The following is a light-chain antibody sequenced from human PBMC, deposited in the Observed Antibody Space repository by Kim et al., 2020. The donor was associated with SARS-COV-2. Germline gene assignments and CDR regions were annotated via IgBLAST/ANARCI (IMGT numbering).Light chain of an antibody. Sequence: GDRVTITCRASQDISNYLAWFQLKPGKAPKLLIYAASALQQGVPSRFSGSGSGTDFTLTVTSLQPEDVATYYCQKCDSAPWTFGQGTKVDIK. CDR2: AAS. CDR1: QDISNY. V-gene: IGKV1-27*01. J-gene: IGKJ1*01. CDR3: QKCDSAPWT.